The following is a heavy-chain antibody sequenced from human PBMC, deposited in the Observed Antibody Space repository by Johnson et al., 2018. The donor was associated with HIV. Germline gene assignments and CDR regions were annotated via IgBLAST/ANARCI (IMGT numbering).Heavy chain of an antibody. D-gene: IGHD1-26*01. CDR3: ARPTLSFQWELQGGIDAFDI. J-gene: IGHJ3*02. Sequence: QVQLVESGGGVVQPVGSLRLSCAASGFTFSSYGMHWVRQAPGKGLELVAFIRYDGSNKYYADSVKGRFTISRDNSKNTLYLQMGSLRAEDMAVYYCARPTLSFQWELQGGIDAFDIWGQGTMVTVSS. V-gene: IGHV3-30*02. CDR1: GFTFSSYG. CDR2: IRYDGSNK.